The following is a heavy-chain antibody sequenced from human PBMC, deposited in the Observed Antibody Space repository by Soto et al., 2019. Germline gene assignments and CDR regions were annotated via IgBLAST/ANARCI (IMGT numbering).Heavy chain of an antibody. CDR3: AREGSGGLTDYYYYMDV. Sequence: SETLSLTCSVSGGSISSGCYYWSWIRQHPGKGLEWIGYIYYSGSTYYNLSLKSRVTISVDTSKNQFSLKLSSVTAADTAVYYCAREGSGGLTDYYYYMDVWGKGTTVTVSS. CDR2: IYYSGST. V-gene: IGHV4-31*03. D-gene: IGHD2-15*01. CDR1: GGSISSGCYY. J-gene: IGHJ6*03.